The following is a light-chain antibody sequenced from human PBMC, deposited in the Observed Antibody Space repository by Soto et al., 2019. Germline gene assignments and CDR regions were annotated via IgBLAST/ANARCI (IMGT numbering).Light chain of an antibody. J-gene: IGKJ5*01. CDR2: RAS. CDR3: QQANSFPIT. CDR1: QDVGKW. Sequence: DIHMTQSPPSVSASVGYRFTITCRASQDVGKWLAWYQQKPGKAPTLLIHRASSLQSGVPPRYSGSGYGTDFTLTISSLQPEDFATYYCQQANSFPITFGQGTRLEIK. V-gene: IGKV1-12*01.